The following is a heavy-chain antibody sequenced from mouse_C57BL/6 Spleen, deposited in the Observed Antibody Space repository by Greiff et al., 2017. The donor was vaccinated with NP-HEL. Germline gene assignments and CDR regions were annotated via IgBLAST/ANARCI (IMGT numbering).Heavy chain of an antibody. V-gene: IGHV1-76*01. CDR1: GYTFTDYY. J-gene: IGHJ1*03. CDR3: ARLAYDYDRYFDV. D-gene: IGHD2-4*01. Sequence: VQLVESGAELVRPGASVKLSCKASGYTFTDYYINWVKQRPGQGLEWIARIYPGSGNTYYNEKFKGKATLTAEKSSSTAYMQLSSLTSEDSAVYFCARLAYDYDRYFDVWGTGTTVTVSS. CDR2: IYPGSGNT.